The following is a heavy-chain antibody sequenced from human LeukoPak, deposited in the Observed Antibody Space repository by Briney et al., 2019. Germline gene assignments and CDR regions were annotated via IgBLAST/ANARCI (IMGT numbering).Heavy chain of an antibody. V-gene: IGHV3-21*01. J-gene: IGHJ5*02. CDR3: ARDQESWFDP. CDR2: ISSSSSYI. Sequence: GGSLRLSCAASGFTFTNYAMNWVRQAPGKGLEWVSSISSSSSYIYYADSVKGRFTISRDNAKNSLYLQMNSLRAEDTAVYYCARDQESWFDPWGQGTLVTVSS. CDR1: GFTFTNYA.